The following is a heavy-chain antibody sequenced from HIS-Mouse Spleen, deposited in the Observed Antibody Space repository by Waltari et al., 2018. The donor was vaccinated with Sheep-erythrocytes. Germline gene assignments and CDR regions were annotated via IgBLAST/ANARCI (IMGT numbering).Heavy chain of an antibody. Sequence: EVQLVESGGGLVQPGRSLRLSCAASGFPFDDYAMHWVRQAPGKGLEWVSGMRWNSGSIGYSDSVKGRFTISRDNAKNSLYLQMNSLRAEDTALYYCAKDIGTGLSYGMDVWGQGTTVTVSS. J-gene: IGHJ6*02. V-gene: IGHV3-9*01. CDR3: AKDIGTGLSYGMDV. CDR2: MRWNSGSI. D-gene: IGHD1-1*01. CDR1: GFPFDDYA.